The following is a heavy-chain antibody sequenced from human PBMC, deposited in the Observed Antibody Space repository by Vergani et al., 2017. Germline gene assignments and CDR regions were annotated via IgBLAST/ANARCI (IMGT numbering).Heavy chain of an antibody. Sequence: EVQLLESGGGLVQPGGSLRLSCAASGFTFSSYAMSWVRQAPGKGLEWVSAISGSGGSTYYADSVKGRFTISRDNAKNSLYLQMNSLRAEDTAVYYCAREVWGGLQGYYYGMDVWGQGTTVTVSS. CDR1: GFTFSSYA. CDR3: AREVWGGLQGYYYGMDV. D-gene: IGHD3-16*01. CDR2: ISGSGGST. J-gene: IGHJ6*02. V-gene: IGHV3-23*01.